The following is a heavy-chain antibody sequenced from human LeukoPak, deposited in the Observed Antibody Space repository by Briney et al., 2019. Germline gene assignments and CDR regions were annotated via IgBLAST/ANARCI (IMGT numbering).Heavy chain of an antibody. V-gene: IGHV4-59*08. J-gene: IGHJ4*02. CDR1: GGSISSYY. CDR3: ARGNFDFWSGYGDFDY. CDR2: IYYSGIT. D-gene: IGHD3-3*01. Sequence: SETLSLTCTVSGGSISSYYWIWIRQPPGKGLEWIGYIYYSGITNYNPSLKSRVTISVDTSKNQFSLKLSSVTAADTAVYYCARGNFDFWSGYGDFDYWGQGTLVTVSS.